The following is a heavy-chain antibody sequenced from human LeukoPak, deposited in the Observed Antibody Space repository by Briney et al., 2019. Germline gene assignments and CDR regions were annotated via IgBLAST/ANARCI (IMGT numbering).Heavy chain of an antibody. CDR3: ARRASGWYVDY. V-gene: IGHV5-51*01. CDR1: GYRFTSYW. J-gene: IGHJ4*02. Sequence: GESLKISCKGSGYRFTSYWIGWVRQMPGKGLEWMGIIYSPSFQGQVTISADKSISTAYLQWSSLKASDTAMYYCARRASGWYVDYWGQGTLVTVSS. CDR2: IY. D-gene: IGHD6-19*01.